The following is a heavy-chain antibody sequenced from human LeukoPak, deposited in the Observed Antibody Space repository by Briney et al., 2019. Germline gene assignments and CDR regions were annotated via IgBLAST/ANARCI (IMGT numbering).Heavy chain of an antibody. V-gene: IGHV4-61*02. J-gene: IGHJ4*02. Sequence: SETLSLTCTVSGGSISSGSYYWSWIRQPAGKGLEWIGRIYTSGSTNYNPSLKSRVTISVDTSKNQFSLKLSSVTAADTAVYYCARADYYDSSGYYGVYYFDYWGQGTQVTVSS. D-gene: IGHD3-22*01. CDR3: ARADYYDSSGYYGVYYFDY. CDR1: GGSISSGSYY. CDR2: IYTSGST.